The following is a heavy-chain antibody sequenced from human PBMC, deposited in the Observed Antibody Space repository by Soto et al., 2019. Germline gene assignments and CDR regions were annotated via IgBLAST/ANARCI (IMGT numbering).Heavy chain of an antibody. J-gene: IGHJ5*02. CDR3: ARGPYYCSGGSCYRKGWFDP. D-gene: IGHD2-15*01. CDR1: GGSISSGGYY. V-gene: IGHV4-31*03. Sequence: SETLSLTCTVSGGSISSGGYYWSWIRQHPGKGLEWIGYIYYSGSTYYNPTLKSRVTISVETSKKQFSLKLSSVTAANAAVYYCARGPYYCSGGSCYRKGWFDPCGQGTLVTVSS. CDR2: IYYSGST.